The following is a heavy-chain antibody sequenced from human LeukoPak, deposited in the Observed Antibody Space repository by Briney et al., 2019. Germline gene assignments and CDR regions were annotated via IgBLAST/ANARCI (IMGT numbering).Heavy chain of an antibody. CDR2: IYISGRT. CDR3: AREASDTAMATYYFDY. V-gene: IGHV4-4*07. D-gene: IGHD5-18*01. Sequence: SETLSLTRTVSGGSISTYYWSWIRQPAGKGLEWIGRIYISGRTNYNPSLQSRVTMSVDTSRNQFPLKLRSVTAAVTAVYYCAREASDTAMATYYFDYWGQGTLVTVSS. J-gene: IGHJ4*02. CDR1: GGSISTYY.